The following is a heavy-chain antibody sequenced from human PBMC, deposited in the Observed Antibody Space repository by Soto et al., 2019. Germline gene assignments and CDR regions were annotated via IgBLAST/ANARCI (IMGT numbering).Heavy chain of an antibody. V-gene: IGHV3-23*01. CDR2: IMGSAGST. Sequence: GGSLRLSCAASGFTFSNYAMSWVRQAPGKGLEWVSAIMGSAGSTYYADSVKGRFTISRDNSKNTLYLQMNSLRAEDTAVYYCSKECCSSTSGLDAFDIWGQGTVVTVSS. CDR3: SKECCSSTSGLDAFDI. D-gene: IGHD2-2*01. CDR1: GFTFSNYA. J-gene: IGHJ3*02.